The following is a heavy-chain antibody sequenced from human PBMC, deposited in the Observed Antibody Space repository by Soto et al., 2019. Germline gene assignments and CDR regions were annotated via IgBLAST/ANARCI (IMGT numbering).Heavy chain of an antibody. CDR1: GFTFSSYS. V-gene: IGHV3-21*01. Sequence: GGSLRLSCAASGFTFSSYSMNWVRQAPGKGLEWVSSISSSSSYIYYADSVKGRFTISRDNAKNSLYLQMNSLRAEDTAVYYCARVLLEYSSSPTIYVSDYWGQGTLVTVSS. CDR3: ARVLLEYSSSPTIYVSDY. J-gene: IGHJ4*02. CDR2: ISSSSSYI. D-gene: IGHD6-6*01.